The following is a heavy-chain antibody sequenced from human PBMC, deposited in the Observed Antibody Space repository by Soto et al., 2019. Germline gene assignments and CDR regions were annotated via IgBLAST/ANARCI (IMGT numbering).Heavy chain of an antibody. Sequence: ASVKVSCKASGYTFTTYGISWVRQAPGQGLEWMGWISAYNGNTKYAEKLQGRVTMTTDTSTSTAYMEVRSLRSDDTAVYYCAGDDDGEYYYDYWGQGTLVTVSS. D-gene: IGHD4-17*01. CDR2: ISAYNGNT. V-gene: IGHV1-18*01. J-gene: IGHJ4*02. CDR1: GYTFTTYG. CDR3: AGDDDGEYYYDY.